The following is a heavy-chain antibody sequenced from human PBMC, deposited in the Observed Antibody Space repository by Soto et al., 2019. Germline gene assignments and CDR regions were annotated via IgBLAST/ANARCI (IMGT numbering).Heavy chain of an antibody. CDR2: INPLPTSGST. V-gene: IGHV1-46*01. CDR1: GYIFTNYY. D-gene: IGHD6-13*01. Sequence: QVQLVQSGAEVKKPGASVKVTCKASGYIFTNYYIHWVRQAPGQGLEWMAIINPLPTSGSTNYAQKFQGRVTVTRDTSTSTGYLELSSLRSDDTPVYYCARDLGAAAYWGHGTLVTVSS. CDR3: ARDLGAAAY. J-gene: IGHJ4*01.